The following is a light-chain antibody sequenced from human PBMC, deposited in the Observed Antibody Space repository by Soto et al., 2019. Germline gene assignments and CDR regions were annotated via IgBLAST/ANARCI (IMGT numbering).Light chain of an antibody. J-gene: IGKJ1*01. CDR3: QQYQIDWT. Sequence: AIQMTQSPSSLSASVGDRVTITCRAGQGIRSDLGWYQQKPGKAPKLLIYAASSLQSWVPSRFTGSGSGTDFTLTISSLQPDDFATYYCQQYQIDWTFGQGTKV. V-gene: IGKV1-6*01. CDR2: AAS. CDR1: QGIRSD.